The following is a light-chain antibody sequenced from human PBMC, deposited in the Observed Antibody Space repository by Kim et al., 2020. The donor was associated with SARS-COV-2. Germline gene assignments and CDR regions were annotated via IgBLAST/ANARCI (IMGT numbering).Light chain of an antibody. CDR1: RSNIGSNT. Sequence: QSVLTQPPSASGTPGQRVTISCSGRRSNIGSNTVNWYQQLPGTAPKLLIYSNNQRPSGVPDRFSGSKSGTSASLAISGLQSEDEADYYCAAWDDSLNGPVFGGGTQLTVL. J-gene: IGLJ3*02. V-gene: IGLV1-44*01. CDR3: AAWDDSLNGPV. CDR2: SNN.